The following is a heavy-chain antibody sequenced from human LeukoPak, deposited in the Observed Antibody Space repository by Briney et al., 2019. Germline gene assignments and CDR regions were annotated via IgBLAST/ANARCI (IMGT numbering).Heavy chain of an antibody. CDR2: IYYSGST. J-gene: IGHJ5*02. V-gene: IGHV4-61*08. CDR3: ARGYQVNWFDP. D-gene: IGHD2-2*01. CDR1: GGSISSGGYY. Sequence: SETLSLTCTVSGGSISSGGYYWSWIRQHPGKGLEWIGYIYYSGSTNYNPSLKSRVTISVDTSKNQFSLKLSSVTAADTAVYYCARGYQVNWFDPWGQGTLVTVSS.